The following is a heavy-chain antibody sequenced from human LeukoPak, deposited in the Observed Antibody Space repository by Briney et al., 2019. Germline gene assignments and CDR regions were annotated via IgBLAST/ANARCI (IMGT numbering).Heavy chain of an antibody. Sequence: ASVKVSCKASGYTFTGYYMHWVRQAPGQGLEWMGWINPNSGGTNYAQKFQGWVTMTRDTSISTAYMELSRLRSDDTAVYYCARDRRYYGSGGRHYFDYWGQGTLVTVSS. V-gene: IGHV1-2*04. D-gene: IGHD3-10*01. CDR1: GYTFTGYY. CDR2: INPNSGGT. CDR3: ARDRRYYGSGGRHYFDY. J-gene: IGHJ4*02.